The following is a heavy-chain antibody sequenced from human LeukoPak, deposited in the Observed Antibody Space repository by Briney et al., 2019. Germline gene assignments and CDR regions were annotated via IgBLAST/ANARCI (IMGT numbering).Heavy chain of an antibody. CDR2: ISSSYI. CDR3: ARANWFDP. CDR1: GFTFSSYS. V-gene: IGHV3-21*01. J-gene: IGHJ5*02. Sequence: PGGSLRLSCAASGFTFSSYSMNWVRQAPGKGLEWVSSISSSYIYYADSVKGRFTISRDNAKNSLYLQMNSLRAEDTAVYYCARANWFDPWGQGTLVTVSS.